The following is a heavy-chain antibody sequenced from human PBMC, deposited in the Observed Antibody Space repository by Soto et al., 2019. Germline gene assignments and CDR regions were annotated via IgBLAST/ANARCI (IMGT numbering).Heavy chain of an antibody. V-gene: IGHV3-53*01. D-gene: IGHD6-6*01. CDR3: ASASEPEYSSSIFFDY. J-gene: IGHJ4*02. Sequence: TGGSLRRSCAVSGRTVNRTQMSRVRQTPSKDLQRVSGNYSGGSTYYANSVKDRLTISRDISENTVYLELDKLTVDDTAVYYCASASEPEYSSSIFFDYWGRGTLVTVP. CDR1: GRTVNRTQ. CDR2: NYSGGST.